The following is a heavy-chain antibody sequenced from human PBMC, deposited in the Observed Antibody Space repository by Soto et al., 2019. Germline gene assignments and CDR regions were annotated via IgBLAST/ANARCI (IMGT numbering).Heavy chain of an antibody. V-gene: IGHV1-8*01. CDR3: ARMETFGSLNWFEP. CDR2: MNPGSGDT. D-gene: IGHD3-16*01. Sequence: SSVKVSCKASGYSFTNNDVSWVRQATGRGLEWMGWMNPGSGDTGYAQKFQGRVTMTRDISIDTAYMELSSLRSDDTAIYYCARMETFGSLNWFEPWRQGSLVTVSS. CDR1: GYSFTNND. J-gene: IGHJ5*02.